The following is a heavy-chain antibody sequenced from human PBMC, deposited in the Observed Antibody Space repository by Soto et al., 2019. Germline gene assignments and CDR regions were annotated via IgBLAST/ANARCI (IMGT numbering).Heavy chain of an antibody. V-gene: IGHV3-30*18. Sequence: GGSLRLSCAASGFTFSSYGMHWVRQAPGKGLEWVAVISYDGSNKYYADSVKGRFTISRDNSKNTLYLQMNSLRAEDTAVYYCAKDLDCTNGVCYTGVFDYWGQGTLVTVSS. D-gene: IGHD2-8*01. J-gene: IGHJ4*02. CDR1: GFTFSSYG. CDR3: AKDLDCTNGVCYTGVFDY. CDR2: ISYDGSNK.